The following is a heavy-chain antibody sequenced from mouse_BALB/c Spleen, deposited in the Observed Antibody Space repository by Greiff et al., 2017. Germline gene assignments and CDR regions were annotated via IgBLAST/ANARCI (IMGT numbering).Heavy chain of an antibody. CDR2: ISSGSSTI. CDR3: ARSRAYGLDY. V-gene: IGHV5-17*02. D-gene: IGHD2-10*02. Sequence: EVQGVESGGGLVQPGGSRKLSCAASGFTFSSFGMHWVRQAPEKGLEWVAYISSGSSTIYYADTVKGRFTISRDNPKNTLFLQMTSLRSEDTAMYYCARSRAYGLDYWGQGTTLTVSS. J-gene: IGHJ2*01. CDR1: GFTFSSFG.